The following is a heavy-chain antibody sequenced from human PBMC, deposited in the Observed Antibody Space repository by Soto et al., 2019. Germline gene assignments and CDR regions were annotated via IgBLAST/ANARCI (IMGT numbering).Heavy chain of an antibody. J-gene: IGHJ6*02. V-gene: IGHV3-30-3*01. CDR1: GFTFSSYA. CDR3: AGGDYYGMDV. Sequence: QVQLVESGGGVVQPGRSLRLSCAASGFTFSSYAMHWVRQAPGKGLEWVAVISYDGSNKYYADSVKGRFTISRDNSKNTLYLQMNSLRAEDTAVYYCAGGDYYGMDVWGQGTTVTVSS. D-gene: IGHD3-16*01. CDR2: ISYDGSNK.